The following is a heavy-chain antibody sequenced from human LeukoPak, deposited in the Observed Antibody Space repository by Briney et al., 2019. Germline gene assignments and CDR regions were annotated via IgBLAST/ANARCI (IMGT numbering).Heavy chain of an antibody. J-gene: IGHJ4*02. CDR2: ISYDGSNK. Sequence: GRSLRLSCAASGFTFSSYAMHWVRQAPGKGLEWVAVISYDGSNKYYADSVKGRFTISRDNSKNTLYLQMNSLRAEDTAVYYCATSIAVPGTYFDYWGQGTLVTVSS. CDR3: ATSIAVPGTYFDY. D-gene: IGHD6-19*01. V-gene: IGHV3-30*14. CDR1: GFTFSSYA.